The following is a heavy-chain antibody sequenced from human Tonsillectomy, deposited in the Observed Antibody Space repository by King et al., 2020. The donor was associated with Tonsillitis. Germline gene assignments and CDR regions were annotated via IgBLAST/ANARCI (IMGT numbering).Heavy chain of an antibody. V-gene: IGHV1-58*02. J-gene: IGHJ4*02. Sequence: QLVESGPEVKKPGTSVNVSCTASGFTFTSSAMQWVRQARGQRLEWIGWIVVGSGNTNYAQKFQERVTITRDMSTSTAYMELSSLRSEDTAVYYCAADLLAAGTIDYWGQGTLVTVSS. D-gene: IGHD1-1*01. CDR2: IVVGSGNT. CDR3: AADLLAAGTIDY. CDR1: GFTFTSSA.